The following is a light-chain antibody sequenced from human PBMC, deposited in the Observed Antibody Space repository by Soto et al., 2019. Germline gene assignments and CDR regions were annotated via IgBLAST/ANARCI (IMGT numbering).Light chain of an antibody. CDR2: EVT. V-gene: IGLV2-14*01. CDR1: SSDVGAVYNY. CDR3: ISYTTSSTWV. Sequence: QSALTQPASVSASPGQSITISCTGTSSDVGAVYNYVSWYQQYPGKAPKLLIYEVTNRPSGVSNRFSGSKSGNTASPTISGLQAEDEGDYYCISYTTSSTWVFGGGTKLTVL. J-gene: IGLJ3*02.